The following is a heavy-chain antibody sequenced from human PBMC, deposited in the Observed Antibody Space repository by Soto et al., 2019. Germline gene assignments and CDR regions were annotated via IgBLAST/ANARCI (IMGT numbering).Heavy chain of an antibody. CDR1: GFTLSSYG. J-gene: IGHJ6*03. CDR3: AKDRRGYYGSGTARYNSYYYMDV. CDR2: ISYDGSNK. V-gene: IGHV3-30*18. D-gene: IGHD3-10*01. Sequence: GGSLRLSCAASGFTLSSYGMHWVRQAPGKGLEWVAVISYDGSNKYYADSVRGRFTISRDNSKNTLYLQMNSLRAEDTAVYFCAKDRRGYYGSGTARYNSYYYMDVWGKGTTVTVSS.